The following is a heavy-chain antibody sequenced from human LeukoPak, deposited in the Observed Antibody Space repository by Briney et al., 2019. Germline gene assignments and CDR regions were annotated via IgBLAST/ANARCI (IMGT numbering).Heavy chain of an antibody. CDR1: GGPISSYY. V-gene: IGHV4-4*07. Sequence: SGTLSLTCTVSGGPISSYYWSWIRQPAGKGLEWIGRIYTSGSTNYNPSLKSRVTMSVDTSKNQFSLKLSSATAADTAVYYCAGDIVVVVAATRREYFQHWGQGTLVTVSS. D-gene: IGHD2-15*01. J-gene: IGHJ1*01. CDR2: IYTSGST. CDR3: AGDIVVVVAATRREYFQH.